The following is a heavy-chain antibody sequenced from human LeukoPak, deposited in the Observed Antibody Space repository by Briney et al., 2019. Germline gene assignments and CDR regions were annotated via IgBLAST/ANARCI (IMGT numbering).Heavy chain of an antibody. J-gene: IGHJ4*02. Sequence: SETLSLTCTVSGGSISSGGYYWSWIRQHPGKGLEWIGYIYYSGSTYYNPSLKSRVTISVDTSKNQFSLKLSSVTAADTAVYYCARGDRDFTYYYDSSGYYYYPAHFDYWGQGTLVTVPS. CDR3: ARGDRDFTYYYDSSGYYYYPAHFDY. D-gene: IGHD3-22*01. CDR2: IYYSGST. CDR1: GGSISSGGYY. V-gene: IGHV4-31*03.